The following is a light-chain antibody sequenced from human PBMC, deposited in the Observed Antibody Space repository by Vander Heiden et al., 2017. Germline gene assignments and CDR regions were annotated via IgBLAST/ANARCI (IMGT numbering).Light chain of an antibody. J-gene: IGKJ1*01. CDR1: QSVSSSY. CDR3: QKYGSSPT. V-gene: IGKV3-20*01. CDR2: GAS. Sequence: EIELTQSPGTLSLSPGERATLSCRASQSVSSSYLAWYQQQPGQAPRLLIYGASSRATGIPDRFSGSGSATDFPLIISRLEPEYFAVYYCQKYGSSPTFGQGTKVEIK.